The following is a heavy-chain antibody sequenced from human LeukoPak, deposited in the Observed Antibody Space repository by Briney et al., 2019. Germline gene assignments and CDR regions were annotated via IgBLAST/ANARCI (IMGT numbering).Heavy chain of an antibody. CDR3: ARDLLHYDSSGYYSTDY. CDR1: GFTFSSDW. J-gene: IGHJ4*02. V-gene: IGHV3-74*01. D-gene: IGHD3-22*01. CDR2: INSDGSST. Sequence: GGSLRLSCAASGFTFSSDWMHWVRQAPGKGLVWVSRINSDGSSTSYADSVKGRFTISRDNAKNTLYLQMNSLRAEDTAVYYCARDLLHYDSSGYYSTDYWGQGTLVTVSS.